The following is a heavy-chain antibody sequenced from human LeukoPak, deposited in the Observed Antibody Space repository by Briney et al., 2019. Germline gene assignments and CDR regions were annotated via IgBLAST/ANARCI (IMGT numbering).Heavy chain of an antibody. Sequence: PSETLSLTCSVSDDSINMYYWGWILQPPGKGLEWLGSIYYSWSTYYNPSLKSRVTISVDTSKNQFSLKLSSVTAADTAVYYCARDFWIRFLVRYFDYWGQGTLVTVSS. J-gene: IGHJ4*02. CDR2: IYYSWST. CDR1: DDSINMYY. D-gene: IGHD3-3*01. V-gene: IGHV4-39*07. CDR3: ARDFWIRFLVRYFDY.